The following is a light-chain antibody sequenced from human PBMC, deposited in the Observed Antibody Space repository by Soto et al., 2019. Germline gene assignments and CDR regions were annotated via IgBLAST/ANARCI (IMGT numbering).Light chain of an antibody. CDR3: QQVSGYPLN. CDR1: QVSNGH. V-gene: IGKV1-9*01. Sequence: DIQLTQSPSFLSASVGDRVTITCRASQVSNGHVAWYKQGPGKAPKLLIYAASTLQSGVPSRFSGSASGTEFTLTISSLQPEDFATYYCQQVSGYPLNFGGGTKVDI. CDR2: AAS. J-gene: IGKJ4*01.